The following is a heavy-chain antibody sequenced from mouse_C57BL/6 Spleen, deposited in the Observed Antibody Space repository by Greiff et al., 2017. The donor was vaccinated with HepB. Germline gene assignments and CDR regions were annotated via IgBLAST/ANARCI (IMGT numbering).Heavy chain of an antibody. CDR2: IDPSDSET. Sequence: QVQLKQPGAELVRPGSSVKLSCKASGYTFTSYWMHWVKQRPIQGLEWIGNIDPSDSETHYNQKFKDKATLTVDKSSSTAYMQLSSLTSEDSAVYYCARGLREEMDYWGQGTSVTVSS. V-gene: IGHV1-52*01. CDR3: ARGLREEMDY. CDR1: GYTFTSYW. D-gene: IGHD2-4*01. J-gene: IGHJ4*01.